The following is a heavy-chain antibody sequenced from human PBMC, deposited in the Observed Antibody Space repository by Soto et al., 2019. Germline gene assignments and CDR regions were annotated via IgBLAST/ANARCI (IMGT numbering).Heavy chain of an antibody. CDR2: ISNSGNTI. V-gene: IGHV3-48*03. D-gene: IGHD3-10*01. CDR1: GFTFSSYE. J-gene: IGHJ4*02. Sequence: EVQLVESGGGLVQPGGSLRLSCAASGFTFSSYEMNWVRQAPGRGLEWISCISNSGNTINYADSVKGRFTISRDNAKNALYLQMNGLRAEDTALYYCARDANAVVRGVMDYWGQGTLVTVSS. CDR3: ARDANAVVRGVMDY.